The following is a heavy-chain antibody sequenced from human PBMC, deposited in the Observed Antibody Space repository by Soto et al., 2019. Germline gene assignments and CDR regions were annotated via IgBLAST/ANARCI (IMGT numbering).Heavy chain of an antibody. CDR2: ISYDGSNK. CDR3: AKDLDFYYDFWSGPDY. Sequence: QVQLVESGGGVVQPGRSLRLSCAASGFTFSSYGMHWVRQAPGKGLEWVAVISYDGSNKYYADSVKGRFTISRDNSKNTLYLQMNSLRAEDTAVYYCAKDLDFYYDFWSGPDYWGQGTLVTVSS. CDR1: GFTFSSYG. D-gene: IGHD3-3*01. J-gene: IGHJ4*02. V-gene: IGHV3-30*18.